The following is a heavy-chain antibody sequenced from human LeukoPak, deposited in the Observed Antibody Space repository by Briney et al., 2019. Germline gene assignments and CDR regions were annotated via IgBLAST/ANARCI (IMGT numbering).Heavy chain of an antibody. D-gene: IGHD6-19*01. V-gene: IGHV3-49*04. CDR1: GFTFSSYS. J-gene: IGHJ4*02. Sequence: GGSLRLSCAASGFTFSSYSMSWVRQAPGKGLEWVGFIRSKAYGGTTEYAASVKGRFIISRDDFKSMAYLQMNSLKTEDTAVYYCTSSSSGWYSDYWGQGTMVTVSS. CDR2: IRSKAYGGTT. CDR3: TSSSSGWYSDY.